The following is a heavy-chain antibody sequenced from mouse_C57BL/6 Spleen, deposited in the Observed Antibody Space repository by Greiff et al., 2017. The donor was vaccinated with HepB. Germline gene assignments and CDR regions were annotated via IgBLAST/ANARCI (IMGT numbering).Heavy chain of an antibody. CDR2: INPNNGGT. CDR3: ARRALDYGSSFFDY. D-gene: IGHD1-1*01. J-gene: IGHJ2*01. Sequence: VQLKESGPELVKPGASVKMSCKASGYTFTDYNMHWVKQSHGKSLEWIGYINPNNGGTSYNQKFKGKATLTVNKSSSTAYMELRSLTSEDSAVYYCARRALDYGSSFFDYWGQGTTLTVSS. CDR1: GYTFTDYN. V-gene: IGHV1-22*01.